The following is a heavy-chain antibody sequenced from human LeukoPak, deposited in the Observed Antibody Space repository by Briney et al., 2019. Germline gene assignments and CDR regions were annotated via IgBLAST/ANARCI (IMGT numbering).Heavy chain of an antibody. CDR3: AKALNVLVPSTSRLFDP. CDR1: GFTFSNYA. J-gene: IGHJ5*02. D-gene: IGHD2-2*01. V-gene: IGHV3-23*01. Sequence: GGSLRLSCAASGFTFSNYAMTWVRQAPGKGLEWVSTISDGGAATYYADSVKGRFTVSRDNSKNTLSLQMNSLRAEDTAVYYCAKALNVLVPSTSRLFDPWGQGTLVTVSS. CDR2: ISDGGAAT.